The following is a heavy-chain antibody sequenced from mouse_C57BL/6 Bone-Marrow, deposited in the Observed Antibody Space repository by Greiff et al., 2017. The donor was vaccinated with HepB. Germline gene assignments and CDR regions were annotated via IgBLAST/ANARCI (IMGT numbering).Heavy chain of an antibody. CDR2: IYPGSGST. D-gene: IGHD4-1*01. Sequence: QVQLKQSGAELVKPGASVKMSCKASGYTFTSYWITWVKQRPGQGLEWIGDIYPGSGSTNYNEKFKSKATLTVDTSSSTAYMQLSSLTSEDSAVYYCARSRLGRRYFDVWGTGTTVTVSS. CDR3: ARSRLGRRYFDV. V-gene: IGHV1-55*01. J-gene: IGHJ1*03. CDR1: GYTFTSYW.